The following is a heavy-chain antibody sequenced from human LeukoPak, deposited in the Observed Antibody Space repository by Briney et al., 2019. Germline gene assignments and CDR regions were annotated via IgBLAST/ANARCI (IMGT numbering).Heavy chain of an antibody. J-gene: IGHJ5*02. CDR2: ISSSGSTI. V-gene: IGHV3-11*01. CDR3: AKDMTFSSSNWSDP. D-gene: IGHD2-2*01. Sequence: PGGSLRLSCAASGFTFSDYYMSWIRQAPGKGLEWVSYISSSGSTIYYADSVKGRFTISRDNSKNTLYLQMNSLRAEDTAVYYCAKDMTFSSSNWSDPWGQGTLVTVSS. CDR1: GFTFSDYY.